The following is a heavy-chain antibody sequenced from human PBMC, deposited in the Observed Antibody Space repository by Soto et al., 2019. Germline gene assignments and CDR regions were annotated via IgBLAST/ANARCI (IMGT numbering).Heavy chain of an antibody. D-gene: IGHD3-3*01. J-gene: IGHJ5*02. CDR2: INHSGST. Sequence: QVQLQQWGAGLLKPSETLSLTCAVYGGSFSGYYWSWIRQPPGKGLEWIGEINHSGSTNYNPSLKSRVTISVDTSKNQFSLKLSSVTAADTAVYYCARVNFWSGYYIRGPSSLNWFDPWGQGTLVTVSS. V-gene: IGHV4-34*01. CDR1: GGSFSGYY. CDR3: ARVNFWSGYYIRGPSSLNWFDP.